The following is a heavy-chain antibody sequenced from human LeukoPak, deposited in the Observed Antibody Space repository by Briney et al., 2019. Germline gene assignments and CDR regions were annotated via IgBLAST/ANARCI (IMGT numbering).Heavy chain of an antibody. V-gene: IGHV4-38-2*02. D-gene: IGHD7-27*01. Sequence: PSETLSLTCTVSGYSISSGYYWGWIRQPPGKGLEWIGSIYHSGSTYYNPSLKSRVTISVDTSKNQFSLELSSVTAADTAVYCASRKLGNDYWGQGTLVTVSS. CDR1: GYSISSGYY. CDR2: IYHSGST. CDR3: SRKLGNDY. J-gene: IGHJ4*02.